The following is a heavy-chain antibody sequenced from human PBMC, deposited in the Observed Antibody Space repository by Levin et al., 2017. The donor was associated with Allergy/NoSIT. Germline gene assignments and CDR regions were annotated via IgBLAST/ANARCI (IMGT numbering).Heavy chain of an antibody. CDR2: ISSNSGRI. CDR3: ANDRDTLGDYGMDV. J-gene: IGHJ6*02. V-gene: IGHV3-9*01. Sequence: GGSRRLSCTASGFIFDNYAMHWVRQVPGKGLEWVSGISSNSGRIAYADSVKGRFTVSRDNAKNSLYLQMKSLRAEDTALYYCANDRDTLGDYGMDVWGQGTTVTVSS. D-gene: IGHD5-18*01. CDR1: GFIFDNYA.